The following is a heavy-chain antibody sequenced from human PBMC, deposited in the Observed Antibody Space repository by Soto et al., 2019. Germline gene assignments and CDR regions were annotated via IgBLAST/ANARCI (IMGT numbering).Heavy chain of an antibody. V-gene: IGHV3-23*01. D-gene: IGHD3-3*01. J-gene: IGHJ6*02. CDR3: AKDLSGLRFFEWLSHSSYYYYGMDV. CDR1: GFTFSSYA. CDR2: ISGSGGST. Sequence: GGSLRLSCAASGFTFSSYAMSWVRQAPGKGLEWVSAISGSGGSTYYADSVKGRFTISRDNSKNTLYLQMNSLRAEDTAVYYCAKDLSGLRFFEWLSHSSYYYYGMDVWCPGTSLTVS.